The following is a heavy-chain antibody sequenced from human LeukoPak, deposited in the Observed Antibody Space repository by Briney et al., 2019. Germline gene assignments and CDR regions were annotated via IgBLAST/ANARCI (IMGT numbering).Heavy chain of an antibody. J-gene: IGHJ4*02. CDR2: IYYSGST. CDR1: GGSISSSSYY. V-gene: IGHV4-39*01. CDR3: ARLSDWYYYDSSGYFDY. Sequence: PSETLSLTCTVSGGSISSSSYYWGWIRQPPGKGLEWIGSIYYSGSTYYNPSLKSRVTISVDTSKNQFSLKLSSVTAADTAVYYCARLSDWYYYDSSGYFDYWGQGTLVTVSS. D-gene: IGHD3-22*01.